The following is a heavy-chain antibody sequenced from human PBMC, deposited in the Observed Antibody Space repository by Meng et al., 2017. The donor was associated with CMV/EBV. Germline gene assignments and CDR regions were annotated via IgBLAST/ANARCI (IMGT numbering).Heavy chain of an antibody. Sequence: QVHSHGSDPGLVAPPHTLSLPYTCSGGSISSGDYSWGSLRQPPGEGLECIGYIYYSGSTYSNPSLKSRVTTSVDTPKNQFSLKLSSVTAADTAVYYCAREGDNPFDYWGQGTLVTVSS. CDR3: AREGDNPFDY. J-gene: IGHJ4*02. CDR1: GGSISSGDYS. V-gene: IGHV4-30-4*01. CDR2: IYYSGST. D-gene: IGHD2-21*02.